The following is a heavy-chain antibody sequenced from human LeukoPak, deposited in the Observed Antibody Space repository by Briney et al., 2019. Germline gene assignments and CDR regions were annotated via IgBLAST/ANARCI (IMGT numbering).Heavy chain of an antibody. J-gene: IGHJ4*02. CDR3: TTALWFGEPVDY. D-gene: IGHD3-10*01. V-gene: IGHV3-15*01. CDR2: IKSKTDGGTT. CDR1: GFTFRNAW. Sequence: PGGSLRLSCAASGFTFRNAWMSWVRQAPRKGLEWVGRIKSKTDGGTTDYAAPVKGRFTISRDDSKNTLYLQMNSLKTEDTAVYYCTTALWFGEPVDYWGQGTLVTVSS.